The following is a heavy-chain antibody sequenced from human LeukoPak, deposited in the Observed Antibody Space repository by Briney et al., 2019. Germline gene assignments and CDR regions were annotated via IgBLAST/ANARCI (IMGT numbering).Heavy chain of an antibody. CDR1: GFSFNNYW. CDR3: ARGMIRGVMDDY. J-gene: IGHJ4*02. Sequence: GGSLRLSCAASGFSFNNYWMSWVRQAPGKGLEWVANINQAGSDKYYLDSVKGRFTISRDNAENSLYLQMNSLRAEDTAVYYYARGMIRGVMDDYWGQGTLVTVSS. V-gene: IGHV3-7*05. D-gene: IGHD3-10*01. CDR2: INQAGSDK.